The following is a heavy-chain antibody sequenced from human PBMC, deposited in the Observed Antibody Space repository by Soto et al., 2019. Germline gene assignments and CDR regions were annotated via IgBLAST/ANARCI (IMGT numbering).Heavy chain of an antibody. V-gene: IGHV3-30-3*01. D-gene: IGHD1-1*01. CDR1: GFTFSSYA. J-gene: IGHJ3*02. CDR2: ISYDGSNK. CDR3: ARSRLERRWAAFDI. Sequence: PGGSLRLSCAASGFTFSSYAMHWVRQAPGKGLEWVAVISYDGSNKYYADSVEGRFTISRDNSKNTLYLQMNSLRAEDTAVYYCARSRLERRWAAFDIWGQGTMVTVSS.